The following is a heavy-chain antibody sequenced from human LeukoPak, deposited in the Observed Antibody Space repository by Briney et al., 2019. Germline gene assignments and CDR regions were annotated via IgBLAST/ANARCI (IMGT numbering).Heavy chain of an antibody. V-gene: IGHV3-33*06. Sequence: PGRSLRLSCAASGFAFSSFGMHRVRQAPGKGLEWVSLISYDGSNKYDADSVRGRLTISRDNSENTLYLQMNSLRAEDTAVYYCAKEKEGGVIYYFDYWGQGTLVTVSS. CDR2: ISYDGSNK. D-gene: IGHD3-10*01. J-gene: IGHJ4*02. CDR3: AKEKEGGVIYYFDY. CDR1: GFAFSSFG.